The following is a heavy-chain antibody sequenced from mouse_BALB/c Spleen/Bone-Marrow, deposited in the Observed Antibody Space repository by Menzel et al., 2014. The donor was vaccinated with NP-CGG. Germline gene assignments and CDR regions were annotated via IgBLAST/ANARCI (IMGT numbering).Heavy chain of an antibody. D-gene: IGHD1-1*01. V-gene: IGHV1-20*02. CDR2: INPYNGDT. Sequence: EVQLPESGPELVKPGASVKISCKASGYSFTGYFMNWVMPSHGKSLEWIGRINPYNGDTFYNQKFKGKATLTVDKSSSTAHMELRSLASDDSAVYYCARSGYYGSSYFDYWGQGTTLTVSS. CDR1: GYSFTGYF. J-gene: IGHJ2*01. CDR3: ARSGYYGSSYFDY.